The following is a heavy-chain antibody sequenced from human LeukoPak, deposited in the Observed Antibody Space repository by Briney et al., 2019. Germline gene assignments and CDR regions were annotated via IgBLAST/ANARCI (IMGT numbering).Heavy chain of an antibody. V-gene: IGHV1-18*01. CDR1: GYTFTNYG. D-gene: IGHD3-3*01. CDR3: ARSDFWSGYSNYYYYMDV. J-gene: IGHJ6*03. CDR2: ISAYNGHT. Sequence: ASVKVSCKASGYTFTNYGISWVRQAPGQGLEWMGWISAYNGHTKYAQKVQGRVTMTRDTSTSTAYMELRSLRSDDTAVYYCARSDFWSGYSNYYYYMDVWGKGTAVTVSS.